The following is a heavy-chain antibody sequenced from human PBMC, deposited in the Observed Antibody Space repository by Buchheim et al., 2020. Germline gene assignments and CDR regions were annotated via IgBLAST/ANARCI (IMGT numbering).Heavy chain of an antibody. CDR3: AGGGVKDSSAPIDY. V-gene: IGHV1-69*04. J-gene: IGHJ4*02. D-gene: IGHD3-22*01. CDR2: IIPILGIA. CDR1: GGPFSSYA. Sequence: QVQLVQSGAEVKKPGSSVKVSCKASGGPFSSYAISWVRQAPGQGLEWMGRIIPILGIANYAQKFQGRVTITADKSTSTAYMGRSSLRSDDTAVYYCAGGGVKDSSAPIDYCGQGSL.